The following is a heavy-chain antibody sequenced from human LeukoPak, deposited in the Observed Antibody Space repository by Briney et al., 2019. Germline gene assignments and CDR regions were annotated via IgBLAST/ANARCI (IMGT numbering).Heavy chain of an antibody. CDR2: MNEDGSVR. CDR3: TWDKGYNWFDP. CDR1: GFSFSTSW. V-gene: IGHV3-7*04. J-gene: IGHJ5*02. Sequence: GGSLRLSCAASGFSFSTSWMTWVRQAPGKGLEWVANMNEDGSVRNYLDSVKGRFTISRENARNSLYLQMNSLRAEDTAVYYCTWDKGYNWFDPWGQGTLVTISS.